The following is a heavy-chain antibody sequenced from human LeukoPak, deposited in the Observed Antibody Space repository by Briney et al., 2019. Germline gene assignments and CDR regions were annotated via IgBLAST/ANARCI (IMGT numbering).Heavy chain of an antibody. J-gene: IGHJ4*02. D-gene: IGHD6-13*01. CDR2: IYYSGST. Sequence: SETLSLTCTVSGASISSGDYFWTWIQQPPGKGLEWIGYIYYSGSTNYNPSLKSRVTISVDTSKNQFSLKLSSVTAADTAVYYCARVAASSWYGEDHFDYWGQGTLVTVSS. V-gene: IGHV4-61*08. CDR3: ARVAASSWYGEDHFDY. CDR1: GASISSGDYF.